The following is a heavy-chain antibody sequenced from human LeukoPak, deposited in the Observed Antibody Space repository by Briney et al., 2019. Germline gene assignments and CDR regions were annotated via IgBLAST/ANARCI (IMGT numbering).Heavy chain of an antibody. CDR3: ARAVVVSRFLDY. J-gene: IGHJ4*02. V-gene: IGHV3-64*01. CDR2: ISNDGRTR. CDR1: GFAFKNYA. D-gene: IGHD2-15*01. Sequence: GGSLRLSCAASGFAFKNYAFHWVRQAPGKGLEYVAAISNDGRTRYYARSVEGRFTISRDDSKNTLSLQMGSLRLEDMAVYYCARAVVVSRFLDYWGPGTLVSVSS.